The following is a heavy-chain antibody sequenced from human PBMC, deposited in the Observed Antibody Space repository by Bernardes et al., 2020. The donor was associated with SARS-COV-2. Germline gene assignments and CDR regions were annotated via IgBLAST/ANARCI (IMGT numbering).Heavy chain of an antibody. Sequence: SETLSLTCTVSGGSISSYYWSWIRQPPGKGLEWIGYIYYSGSTNYNPSLKSRVTISVDTSKNQFSLKLSSVTAADTAVYYCARRTYYYDSSGYYPPYYYYYGMDVWGQGTTVTVSS. CDR1: GGSISSYY. CDR3: ARRTYYYDSSGYYPPYYYYYGMDV. D-gene: IGHD3-22*01. J-gene: IGHJ6*02. V-gene: IGHV4-59*08. CDR2: IYYSGST.